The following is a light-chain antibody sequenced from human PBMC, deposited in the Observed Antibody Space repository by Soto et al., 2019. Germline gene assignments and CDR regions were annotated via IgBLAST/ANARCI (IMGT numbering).Light chain of an antibody. CDR3: QQNNNWPLT. J-gene: IGKJ1*01. V-gene: IGKV3-15*01. CDR2: GAS. Sequence: EIVMTQSPATLSVSPGERATLSCRASQSVSSNLAWYQQKPGQAPRVLIHGASTRATGIPARFSGSGSGTEFTLTISSPQSEDFAVYYCQQNNNWPLTLGQGTKLEIK. CDR1: QSVSSN.